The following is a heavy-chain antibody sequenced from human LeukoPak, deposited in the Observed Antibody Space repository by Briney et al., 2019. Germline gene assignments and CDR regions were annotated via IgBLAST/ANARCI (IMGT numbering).Heavy chain of an antibody. Sequence: GGSLRLSCAASGFTVSSNYMSWVRQAPGKGLEWVSIIYSDGSTYYADSVKGRFTISRDNSKNTLYLQMNSLTVEVTALYYCARDGSWQWLVQYWGEGRLVTVSS. CDR1: GFTVSSNY. V-gene: IGHV3-66*01. CDR3: ARDGSWQWLVQY. CDR2: IYSDGST. J-gene: IGHJ4*02. D-gene: IGHD6-19*01.